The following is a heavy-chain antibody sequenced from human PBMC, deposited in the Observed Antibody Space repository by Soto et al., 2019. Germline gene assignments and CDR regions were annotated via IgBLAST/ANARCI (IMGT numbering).Heavy chain of an antibody. V-gene: IGHV1-69*01. CDR2: IIPIFGTA. CDR1: GGTISSYA. CDR3: AGGVAMVRGLNYYYYGMDV. Sequence: QVQLVQSGAEVKKPGSSVKISCKASGGTISSYAISWVRQAPGQGLEWMGGIIPIFGTANYAQKFQGRVTITADESTSTAYMELSSLRSEDTAMYYCAGGVAMVRGLNYYYYGMDVWGQGTTVTVSS. D-gene: IGHD3-10*01. J-gene: IGHJ6*02.